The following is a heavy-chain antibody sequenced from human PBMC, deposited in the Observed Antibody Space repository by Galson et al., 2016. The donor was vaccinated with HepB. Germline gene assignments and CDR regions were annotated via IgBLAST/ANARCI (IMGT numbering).Heavy chain of an antibody. CDR1: GFTFRSYG. Sequence: SLRLSCAASGFTFRSYGMHWVRQAPGKGLEWVAVISYDGSNKYYADSVKGRFTISRDNSKNTLYLQMNSLRAEDTAVYYCAKEGPIRQNNKYFDYWGQGTLVTVSS. CDR3: AKEGPIRQNNKYFDY. CDR2: ISYDGSNK. D-gene: IGHD1/OR15-1a*01. J-gene: IGHJ4*02. V-gene: IGHV3-30*18.